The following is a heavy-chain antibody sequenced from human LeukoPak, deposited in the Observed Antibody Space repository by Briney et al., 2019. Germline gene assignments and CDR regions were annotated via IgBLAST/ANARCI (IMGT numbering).Heavy chain of an antibody. CDR3: ARLRGGSIDY. CDR1: GYNFTSYW. Sequence: GESLKISCRGSGYNFTSYWISWVRQMPGKGLEWMGRIDPSDSYTNYSPSFQGHVTISTDKSIFTAYLQWSSLKASDTAMYYCARLRGGSIDYWGQGTLVTVSS. CDR2: IDPSDSYT. V-gene: IGHV5-10-1*01. J-gene: IGHJ4*02. D-gene: IGHD3-10*01.